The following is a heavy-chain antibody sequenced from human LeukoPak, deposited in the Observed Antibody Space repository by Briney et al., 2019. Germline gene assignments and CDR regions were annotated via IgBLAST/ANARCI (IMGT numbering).Heavy chain of an antibody. CDR1: GFTFSSYG. J-gene: IGHJ4*02. CDR3: AKEMGDSYGDFDY. V-gene: IGHV3-30*18. D-gene: IGHD5-18*01. Sequence: GGSLRLSCAASGFTFSSYGMHWVRQAPGKGLERGAVISYDGSNKYYADSVKSRFTISRDNSKNTLYLQMNSLRAEDTAVYYCAKEMGDSYGDFDYWGQGTLVTVSS. CDR2: ISYDGSNK.